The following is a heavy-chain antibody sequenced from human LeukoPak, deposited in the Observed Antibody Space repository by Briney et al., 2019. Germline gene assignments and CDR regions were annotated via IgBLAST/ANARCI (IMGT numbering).Heavy chain of an antibody. CDR2: ISSSSSYI. J-gene: IGHJ3*02. V-gene: IGHV3-21*01. D-gene: IGHD3-10*01. Sequence: PGGSLILSCAASGFTFSSCAMTWVRQAPGKGLEWVSSISSSSSYIYYADSVKGRFTISRDNAKNSLYLQMNSLRAEDTAVYYCAREVRAGFGELLRRRDAFDIWGQGRMGTVSS. CDR3: AREVRAGFGELLRRRDAFDI. CDR1: GFTFSSCA.